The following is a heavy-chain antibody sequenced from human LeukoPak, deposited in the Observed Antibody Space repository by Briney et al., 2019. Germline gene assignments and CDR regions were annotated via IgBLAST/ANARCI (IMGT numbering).Heavy chain of an antibody. V-gene: IGHV3-21*01. CDR3: ARTSPFGGGDSPIDY. CDR2: ISTSSSYI. CDR1: GFTFSTYS. J-gene: IGHJ4*02. Sequence: GGSLRLSCAASGFTFSTYSMNWVRQAPGKGLEWVSSISTSSSYIYCADSVKGRFTISRDNAKNSLYLQMNSLRAEDTAVYYCARTSPFGGGDSPIDYWGQGTLVTVSS. D-gene: IGHD2-21*01.